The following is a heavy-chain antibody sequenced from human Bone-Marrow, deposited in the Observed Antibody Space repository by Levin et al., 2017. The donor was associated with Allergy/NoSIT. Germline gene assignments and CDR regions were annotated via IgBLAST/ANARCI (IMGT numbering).Heavy chain of an antibody. Sequence: PSETLSLTCAVSGGSINRSTNQWGWIRQPPGKGLEWIGSVYYTGSTYYNPSLKSRVTISVDTSKNRFSLELNSVTATDTAIYFCARHMRSERGSWGVDYWGQGALVIVSS. D-gene: IGHD1-26*01. CDR3: ARHMRSERGSWGVDY. CDR2: VYYTGST. J-gene: IGHJ4*02. V-gene: IGHV4-39*01. CDR1: GGSINRSTNQ.